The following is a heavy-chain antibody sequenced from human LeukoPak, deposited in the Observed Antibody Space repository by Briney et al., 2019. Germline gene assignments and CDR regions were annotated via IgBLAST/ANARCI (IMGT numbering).Heavy chain of an antibody. D-gene: IGHD6-13*01. CDR3: AKVSGKTGSAAGSLPFDY. Sequence: PGGSLGLSCAASGFIFSSYAMNWVRQAPGKGLEWVSAISGSGGSTHYADSVKGRFAISRDNSKNTLYLQMSSLRAEDTAVYYCAKVSGKTGSAAGSLPFDYWGQGTLVTVSS. V-gene: IGHV3-23*01. J-gene: IGHJ4*02. CDR2: ISGSGGST. CDR1: GFIFSSYA.